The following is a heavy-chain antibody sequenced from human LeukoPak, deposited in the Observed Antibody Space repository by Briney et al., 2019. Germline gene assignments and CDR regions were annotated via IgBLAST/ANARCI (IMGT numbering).Heavy chain of an antibody. Sequence: KASETLSLTCTVSGGSISSGDYYWSWIRQPPGKGVEWIGYIYYSGSTYYNPSLKSRVTISVDTSKNQFSLKLSSVTAADTAVYYCARDRRIYSSGSYGAFDIWGQGTMVTVSS. CDR1: GGSISSGDYY. CDR3: ARDRRIYSSGSYGAFDI. CDR2: IYYSGST. J-gene: IGHJ3*02. D-gene: IGHD3-10*01. V-gene: IGHV4-30-4*01.